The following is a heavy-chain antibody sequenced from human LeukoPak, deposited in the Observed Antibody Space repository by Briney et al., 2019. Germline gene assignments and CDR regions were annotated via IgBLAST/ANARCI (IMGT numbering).Heavy chain of an antibody. CDR3: ARVLSRSALRFLVY. D-gene: IGHD3-3*01. Sequence: ASVKVSCKASGYTFTGYYMHWVRQAPGQGLEWMGLINPNSGGTNYAQKFQGRVTMTRDTYISTAYMELSRLRSDDTAVYYCARVLSRSALRFLVYWGQGTLVTVSS. CDR2: INPNSGGT. J-gene: IGHJ4*02. V-gene: IGHV1-2*02. CDR1: GYTFTGYY.